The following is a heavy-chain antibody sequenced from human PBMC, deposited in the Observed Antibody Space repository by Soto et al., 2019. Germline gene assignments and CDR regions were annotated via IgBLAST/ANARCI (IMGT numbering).Heavy chain of an antibody. V-gene: IGHV1-69*02. CDR2: IIPILGIA. J-gene: IGHJ4*02. D-gene: IGHD3-10*01. Sequence: ASVKVSCKASGGTFSSYTISWVRQAPGQGLEWMGRIIPILGIANYAQKFQGRVTITADKSTSTAYMELSSLRSEDTAVYYCARALRGSGSYYNYYFDYWGQGTLVTVSS. CDR3: ARALRGSGSYYNYYFDY. CDR1: GGTFSSYT.